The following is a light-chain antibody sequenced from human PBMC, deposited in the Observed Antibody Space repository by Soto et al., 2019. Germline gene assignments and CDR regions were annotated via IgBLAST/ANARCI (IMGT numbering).Light chain of an antibody. CDR3: QQYNSYSPTWT. Sequence: DIQMTQSPSTLSASVGDRVTITCRASQSISSWLAWYQQKPGKAPKLLIYDASSLESGVPSRFSGSGSGTEFTLTISNLQPDDFATYYCQQYNSYSPTWTFGQGTKVDIK. J-gene: IGKJ1*01. CDR2: DAS. V-gene: IGKV1-5*01. CDR1: QSISSW.